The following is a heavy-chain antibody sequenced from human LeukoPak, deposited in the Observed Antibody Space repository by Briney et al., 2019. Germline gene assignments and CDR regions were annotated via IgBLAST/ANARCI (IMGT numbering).Heavy chain of an antibody. J-gene: IGHJ4*02. CDR2: ISAYNGNT. CDR3: ARAPTNDFWSAYYDY. CDR1: GYTFTSYG. Sequence: ASVKVSCKASGYTFTSYGISWVRQAPGQGLEWMGWISAYNGNTNYAQKVQGRVTMTTDTSTSTAYMELRSLRSVDTAVYYCARAPTNDFWSAYYDYWGQGTLVTVSS. V-gene: IGHV1-18*01. D-gene: IGHD3-3*01.